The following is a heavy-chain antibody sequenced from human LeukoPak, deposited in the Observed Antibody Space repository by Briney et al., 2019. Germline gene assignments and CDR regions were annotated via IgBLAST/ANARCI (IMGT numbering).Heavy chain of an antibody. J-gene: IGHJ4*02. CDR3: ARDRLNFFSSGTYYGPSSFFDY. V-gene: IGHV4-59*11. CDR2: VYYIGST. D-gene: IGHD3-10*01. Sequence: SETLSLTCTVSGASISGHYWTWIRQSPGKGLEWIGNVYYIGSTNYNPSFKSRVTISVDRSKNQFSLKLSSVTAADTAVYYCARDRLNFFSSGTYYGPSSFFDYWGQGTLVTVSS. CDR1: GASISGHY.